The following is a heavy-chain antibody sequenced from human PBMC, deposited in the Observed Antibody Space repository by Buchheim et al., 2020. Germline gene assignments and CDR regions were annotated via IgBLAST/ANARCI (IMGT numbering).Heavy chain of an antibody. CDR3: ARTFYGGNGYYFDY. D-gene: IGHD4-23*01. CDR1: GDSVSSGSYY. Sequence: QVQLQESGPGLVKPSETLSLTCTVSGDSVSSGSYYWSWIRQPPGKGLEWIGYIYFSGTTNYNPSFKSRVTISVDTSKNQFSLKVRSVTTADTAVYYCARTFYGGNGYYFDYWGQGTL. CDR2: IYFSGTT. V-gene: IGHV4-61*01. J-gene: IGHJ4*02.